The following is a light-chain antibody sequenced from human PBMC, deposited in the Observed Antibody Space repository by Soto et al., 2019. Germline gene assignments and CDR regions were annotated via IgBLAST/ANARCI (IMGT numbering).Light chain of an antibody. CDR2: GAS. J-gene: IGKJ5*01. Sequence: DIQMTQSPSTLSASVGDTVTITCRASQTISGWLAWYQQRPGKAPNLLIFGASTLQTGVPSRFSGSGSGTEFTLTISSLQPEDFATYHCQQLTSYPRSTFGQGTRLEI. CDR1: QTISGW. V-gene: IGKV1-5*01. CDR3: QQLTSYPRST.